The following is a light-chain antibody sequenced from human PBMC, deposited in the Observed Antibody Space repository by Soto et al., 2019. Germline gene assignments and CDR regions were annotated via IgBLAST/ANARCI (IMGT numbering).Light chain of an antibody. Sequence: EIVLTQSPATLSLSPGERATLSCRASQSVSSYLAWYQQKPGQAPRLLIYDASNRATGIPARFSGSRSGTDFTLPISSLEPEDFAVYYCQQRSNWPYTFGQGTKLAIK. CDR2: DAS. V-gene: IGKV3-11*01. J-gene: IGKJ2*01. CDR3: QQRSNWPYT. CDR1: QSVSSY.